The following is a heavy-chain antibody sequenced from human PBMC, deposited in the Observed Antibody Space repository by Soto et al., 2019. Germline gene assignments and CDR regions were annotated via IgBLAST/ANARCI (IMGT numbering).Heavy chain of an antibody. CDR1: GGSISSSSYY. CDR2: LYYSGST. J-gene: IGHJ5*02. V-gene: IGHV4-39*07. CDR3: ARYYDIPKNWFDP. Sequence: PSETLSLTCTVSGGSISSSSYYWAWIRQPPGKGLEYIGNLYYSGSTYYNPSLKSRVTISVDTSKNQFSLKLSSVTAADTAVYYCARYYDIPKNWFDPWGQGTLVTVSS. D-gene: IGHD3-9*01.